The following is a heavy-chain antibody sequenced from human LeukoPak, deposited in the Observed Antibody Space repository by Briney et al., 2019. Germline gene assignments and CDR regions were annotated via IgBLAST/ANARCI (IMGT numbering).Heavy chain of an antibody. Sequence: GGSLRLSCAASGFTFSSYAMSWVRQVPGKGLERVSVISGSGDNTYYADSVKGRFTISRDNSKNMLYLQMNSLRAEDTAIYYCAKSMTTVVTHLNSWGQGTLVTVSS. CDR2: ISGSGDNT. J-gene: IGHJ4*02. CDR1: GFTFSSYA. V-gene: IGHV3-23*01. D-gene: IGHD4-23*01. CDR3: AKSMTTVVTHLNS.